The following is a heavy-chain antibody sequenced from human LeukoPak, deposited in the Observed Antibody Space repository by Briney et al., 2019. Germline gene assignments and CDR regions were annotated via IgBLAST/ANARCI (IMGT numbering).Heavy chain of an antibody. J-gene: IGHJ4*02. D-gene: IGHD6-19*01. Sequence: GGSLRLSCAASEFTFSSYNMNWVRQAPGKGLEWVSSISSSSDYIYYADSVKGRFTISRDNSKNTLYLQMNSLRAEDTAVYYCASRFRYSSGWTFDYWGQGTLVTVSS. CDR2: ISSSSDYI. V-gene: IGHV3-21*04. CDR1: EFTFSSYN. CDR3: ASRFRYSSGWTFDY.